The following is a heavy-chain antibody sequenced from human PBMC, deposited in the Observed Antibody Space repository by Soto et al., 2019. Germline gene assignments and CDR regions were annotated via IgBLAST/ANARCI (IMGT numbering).Heavy chain of an antibody. J-gene: IGHJ4*02. CDR2: IWYDGSNK. V-gene: IGHV3-33*01. CDR3: ARDSRRHEREIDY. D-gene: IGHD1-1*01. Sequence: QVQLVESGGGVVQPRRSLRLSCAASGFTFSSYGMHWVRQAPGKGLEWVAVIWYDGSNKYYADSVKGRFTISRDNSKNTLYLQMNSLRAVDTAVYYCARDSRRHEREIDYWGQGTLVTVSS. CDR1: GFTFSSYG.